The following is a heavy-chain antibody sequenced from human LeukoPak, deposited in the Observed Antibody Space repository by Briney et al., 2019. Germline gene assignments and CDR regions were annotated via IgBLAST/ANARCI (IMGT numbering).Heavy chain of an antibody. V-gene: IGHV3-23*01. CDR1: GFTFSSYA. Sequence: AGSLRLSCAASGFTFSSYAMNWVRQAPGKGLEWVSAISGSGGSTYYADSVKGRFTISRDNSKNTLYLQMNSLRAEDTAIYYCAKMGGSIAARPNYFDYWGQGTLVTVSS. D-gene: IGHD6-6*01. CDR2: ISGSGGST. CDR3: AKMGGSIAARPNYFDY. J-gene: IGHJ4*02.